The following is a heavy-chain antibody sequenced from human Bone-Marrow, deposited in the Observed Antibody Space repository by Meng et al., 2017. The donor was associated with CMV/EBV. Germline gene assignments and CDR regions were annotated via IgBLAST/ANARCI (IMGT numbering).Heavy chain of an antibody. CDR1: GFPFSSYA. D-gene: IGHD1-14*01. V-gene: IGHV3-23*01. J-gene: IGHJ4*02. Sequence: ASSGFPFSSYAMSWVRRAPGKGLEWVSSMTSGGSGTYYADSVKGRFTNSRDNSENTLYLQMSSLRADDTAVYLGERRDNRHGGSLDSWGQGTLVTVSS. CDR3: ERRDNRHGGSLDS. CDR2: MTSGGSGT.